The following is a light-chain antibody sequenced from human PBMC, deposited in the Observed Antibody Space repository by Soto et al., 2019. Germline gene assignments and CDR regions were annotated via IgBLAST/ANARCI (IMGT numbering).Light chain of an antibody. CDR2: KAS. J-gene: IGKJ1*01. CDR1: QSISSW. Sequence: DIQMTQSPSTLSASVGDRVTITCRASQSISSWLAWYQQKPGKAPNLLIYKASSLESGVPSRFSGSGSGTEFTLTISSLQPDDFATYDCQQYNSSPWTFGQGTKVEIK. V-gene: IGKV1-5*03. CDR3: QQYNSSPWT.